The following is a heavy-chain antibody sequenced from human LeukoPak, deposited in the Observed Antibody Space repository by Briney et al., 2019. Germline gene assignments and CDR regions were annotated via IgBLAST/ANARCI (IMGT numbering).Heavy chain of an antibody. Sequence: GESLKISCKGSGSTFTSYWIGGVRQLPGKGLEGMGIIYPGDSDTRYSPSFQGQVTISADKSISTAYLQWSSLKASDTAMYYCARQVAAAGTVDYWGQGTLVTVSS. CDR1: GSTFTSYW. CDR3: ARQVAAAGTVDY. V-gene: IGHV5-51*01. CDR2: IYPGDSDT. J-gene: IGHJ4*02. D-gene: IGHD6-13*01.